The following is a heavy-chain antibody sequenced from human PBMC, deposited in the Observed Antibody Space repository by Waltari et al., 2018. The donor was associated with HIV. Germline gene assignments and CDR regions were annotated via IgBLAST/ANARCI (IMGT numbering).Heavy chain of an antibody. D-gene: IGHD1-7*01. CDR2: INSDGSST. CDR1: GFTFSSYW. V-gene: IGHV3-74*01. Sequence: EVQLVESGGGLVQPGGSLRLSCAASGFTFSSYWTHWVRQAQGKGLVWVSRINSDGSSTSYAESVKGRFTISRDNAKNTLYLQMNSLRAEDTAVYYCARAGRDGKLPPDYWGQGTLVTVSS. J-gene: IGHJ4*02. CDR3: ARAGRDGKLPPDY.